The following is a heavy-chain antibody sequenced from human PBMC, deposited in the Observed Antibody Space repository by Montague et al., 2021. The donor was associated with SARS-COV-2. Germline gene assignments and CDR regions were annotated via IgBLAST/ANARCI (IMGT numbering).Heavy chain of an antibody. CDR3: AGHPFKSPWDPRPFDS. V-gene: IGHV4-59*08. D-gene: IGHD1-1*01. J-gene: IGHJ5*01. CDR1: GGSISTYY. CDR2: LYYSGST. Sequence: SETLSLTCSVSGGSISTYYWTWIRQPPGKGLEWLAYLYYSGSTXXXPSXXXRVTISVDTSKNELSLELSSVTAADTAVYFCAGHPFKSPWDPRPFDSWGQGALVIVSS.